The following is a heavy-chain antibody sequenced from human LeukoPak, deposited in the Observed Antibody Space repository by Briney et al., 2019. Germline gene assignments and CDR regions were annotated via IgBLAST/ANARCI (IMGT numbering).Heavy chain of an antibody. V-gene: IGHV1-2*06. CDR1: GYTFTCYY. CDR3: ARAPIRGSSWDP. J-gene: IGHJ5*02. Sequence: ASVKVSCKASGYTFTCYYMHWVRQAPGQGLEWMGRINPNSGGTNYAQKFQGRVTMTRDTSISTAYMELSRLRSDDTAVYYCARAPIRGSSWDPWGQGTLVTVSS. CDR2: INPNSGGT. D-gene: IGHD6-13*01.